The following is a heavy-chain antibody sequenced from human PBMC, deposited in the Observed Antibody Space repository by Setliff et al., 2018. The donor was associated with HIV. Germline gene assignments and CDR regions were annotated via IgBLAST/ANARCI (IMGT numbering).Heavy chain of an antibody. CDR2: IDQHGEKR. CDR1: GFDFSGFW. D-gene: IGHD2-15*01. Sequence: GGSLRLSCAASGFDFSGFWMSWARQAPGKGLEWVANIDQHGEKRYYVGSLKGRFTISRDNAKNSLYLQMNTLRAEDTALYYCARDHLSTNPGVALDYWGQGTMVTVSS. CDR3: ARDHLSTNPGVALDY. J-gene: IGHJ4*02. V-gene: IGHV3-7*01.